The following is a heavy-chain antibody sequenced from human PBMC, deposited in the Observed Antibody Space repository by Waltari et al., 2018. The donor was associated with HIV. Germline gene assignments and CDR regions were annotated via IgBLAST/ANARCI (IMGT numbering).Heavy chain of an antibody. Sequence: EVQLVESGGGLVQPGGSLRLSCAASGFTFSSYEMNWVRQAPGKGLEGVSYISSRGSTIYYADSVKGRFTISRDNAKNSLYLQMNSLRAEDTAVYYCARDGTGYYFDYWGQGTLVTVSS. D-gene: IGHD1-26*01. J-gene: IGHJ4*02. V-gene: IGHV3-48*03. CDR3: ARDGTGYYFDY. CDR2: ISSRGSTI. CDR1: GFTFSSYE.